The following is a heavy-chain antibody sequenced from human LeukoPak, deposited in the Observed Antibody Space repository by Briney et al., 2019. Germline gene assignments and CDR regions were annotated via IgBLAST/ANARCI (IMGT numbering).Heavy chain of an antibody. J-gene: IGHJ3*02. V-gene: IGHV3-21*01. CDR3: ARGYSSSWYRVASAFDI. CDR2: ISSSSSYI. Sequence: PGGSLRLSCAASGFTFSSYSMNWVRQAPGKGLEWVSSISSSSSYIYYADSVKGRFTISRDNAKNSLYLQMNSLRAEDTAVYYCARGYSSSWYRVASAFDIWGQGTMVTVSS. CDR1: GFTFSSYS. D-gene: IGHD6-13*01.